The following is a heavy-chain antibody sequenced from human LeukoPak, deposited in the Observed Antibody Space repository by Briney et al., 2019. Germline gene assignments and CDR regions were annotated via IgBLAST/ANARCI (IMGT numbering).Heavy chain of an antibody. CDR1: GYSISSGYY. D-gene: IGHD5-18*01. J-gene: IGHJ4*02. CDR2: IYHSGST. Sequence: SETLSLTCAVSGYSISSGYYWGWIRQPPGKGLEWIGSIYHSGSTYYNPSLKSRVTISVDASKNQFSLKLSSVTAADTAVCYCARLDTAMVSFDYWGQGTLVAVSS. V-gene: IGHV4-38-2*01. CDR3: ARLDTAMVSFDY.